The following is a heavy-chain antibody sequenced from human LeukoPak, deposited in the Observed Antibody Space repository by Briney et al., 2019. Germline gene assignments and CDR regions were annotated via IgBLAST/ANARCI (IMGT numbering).Heavy chain of an antibody. CDR1: GGTFSSYA. CDR2: IIPIFGTA. D-gene: IGHD5-24*01. J-gene: IGHJ4*02. V-gene: IGHV1-69*05. Sequence: ASVKVSCKASGGTFSSYAISWVRQAPGQGLEWMGGIIPIFGTANYAQKFQGRVTITTDKSTSTAYMELSSQRSEYTAVYYCASRDGYKRDYWGQGTLVTVSS. CDR3: ASRDGYKRDY.